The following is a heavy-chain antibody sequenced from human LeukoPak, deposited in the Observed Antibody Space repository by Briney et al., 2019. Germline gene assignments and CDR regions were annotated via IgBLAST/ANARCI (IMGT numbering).Heavy chain of an antibody. J-gene: IGHJ3*02. Sequence: RGGSHSLSCTASGSTFSSYTMNWLRQATGKGLEWVSYITSVSSIFPYADSVKGRFTISRDNAKNSLYLQMNSLRDEDTAVYYCARDLDWTFDIWGQGTMVTVSS. CDR1: GSTFSSYT. CDR2: ITSVSSIF. D-gene: IGHD1-1*01. CDR3: ARDLDWTFDI. V-gene: IGHV3-48*02.